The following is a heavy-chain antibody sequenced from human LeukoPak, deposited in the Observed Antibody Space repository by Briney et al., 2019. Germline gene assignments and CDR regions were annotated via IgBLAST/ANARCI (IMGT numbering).Heavy chain of an antibody. CDR2: IQYDGSEI. V-gene: IGHV3-30*02. J-gene: IGHJ4*02. CDR1: GLMFSTSG. CDR3: TRESGAAKIGQMLNY. Sequence: GGSLRLSCAASGLMFSTSGMHWVRQAPAKGLEWVAFIQYDGSEIYYADSLKGRFTISRDNSKNTLYLQMNSLRAEDTAVFYCTRESGAAKIGQMLNYWGQGTLVTVSS. D-gene: IGHD3-10*02.